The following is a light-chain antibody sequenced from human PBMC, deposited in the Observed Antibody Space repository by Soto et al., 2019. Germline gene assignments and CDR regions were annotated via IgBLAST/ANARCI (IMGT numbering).Light chain of an antibody. CDR1: SSDVGAFNY. Sequence: SVLTQPASVSGSPGQSIAISCTGTSSDVGAFNYVSWYQQHPGKAPKFMIFDVSSRPSGVSDRFSGSKSGNTASLTISGLQTEDEADYYCASYTPSSTYGFGTGIKVTVL. J-gene: IGLJ1*01. CDR3: ASYTPSSTYG. V-gene: IGLV2-14*03. CDR2: DVS.